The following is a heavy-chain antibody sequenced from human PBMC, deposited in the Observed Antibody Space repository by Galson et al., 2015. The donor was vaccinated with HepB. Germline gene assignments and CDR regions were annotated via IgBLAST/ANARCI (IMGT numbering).Heavy chain of an antibody. D-gene: IGHD4-11*01. CDR3: AKESLYSNYVQPHYFDY. Sequence: SLRLSCAASGFTFSSYGMHWVRQAPGKGLEWVAVISYDGSNKYYADSVKGRFTISRDNSKNTLYLQMNSLRAEDTAVYYCAKESLYSNYVQPHYFDYWGQGTLVTVSS. CDR2: ISYDGSNK. V-gene: IGHV3-30*18. CDR1: GFTFSSYG. J-gene: IGHJ4*02.